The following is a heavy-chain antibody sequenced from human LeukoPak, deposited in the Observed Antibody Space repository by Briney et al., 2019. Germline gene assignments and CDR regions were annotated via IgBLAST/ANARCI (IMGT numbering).Heavy chain of an antibody. D-gene: IGHD1/OR15-1a*01. CDR3: ARAAYNWNTYYYGMDV. CDR1: GFTFSSYA. Sequence: RPGGSLRLSCAASGFTFSSYAMHWVRQAPGKGLEWVAVISYDGSNKYYADSVKGRFTISRDNSKNTLHLQMNSLRAEDTAVYYCARAAYNWNTYYYGMDVWGQGTTVTVSS. V-gene: IGHV3-30-3*01. J-gene: IGHJ6*02. CDR2: ISYDGSNK.